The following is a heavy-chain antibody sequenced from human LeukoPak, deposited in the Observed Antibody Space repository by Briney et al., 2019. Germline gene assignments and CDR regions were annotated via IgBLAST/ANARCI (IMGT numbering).Heavy chain of an antibody. CDR2: IDPSDSYT. D-gene: IGHD6-13*01. CDR1: GYSFTSYW. J-gene: IGHJ3*02. V-gene: IGHV5-10-1*01. Sequence: GESLRISCKGSGYSFTSYWISWVRQMPGKGLEWMGRIDPSDSYTNYSPSFQGHVTISADKPISTVYLQWSSLKASDTAMYYCARTYNNSPDAFDIWGQGTMVTVSS. CDR3: ARTYNNSPDAFDI.